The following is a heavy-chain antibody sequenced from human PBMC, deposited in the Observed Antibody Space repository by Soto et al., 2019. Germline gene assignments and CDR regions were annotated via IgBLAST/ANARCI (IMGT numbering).Heavy chain of an antibody. CDR3: ARDSLTGNYFDP. CDR1: GGSISSGGYA. Sequence: QMRLQESGSGLVKPSQTLSLTCAVSGGSISSGGYAWNWIRQPPGKGLEWIGYIHHSGYTSYNPSLKNRVTISVDKSKNQFSLTLSFVTAADMAVYYCARDSLTGNYFDPWGQGTLVTVSS. J-gene: IGHJ5*02. D-gene: IGHD1-7*01. V-gene: IGHV4-30-2*01. CDR2: IHHSGYT.